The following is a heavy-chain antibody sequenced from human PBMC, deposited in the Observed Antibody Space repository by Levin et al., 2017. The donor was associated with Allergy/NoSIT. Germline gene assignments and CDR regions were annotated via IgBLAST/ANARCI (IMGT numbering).Heavy chain of an antibody. CDR1: GGSISSYY. J-gene: IGHJ4*02. D-gene: IGHD6-19*01. CDR2: IYYSGST. CDR3: ARVAARHSGWDY. V-gene: IGHV4-59*01. Sequence: PSETLSLTCTVSGGSISSYYWSWIRQPPGKGLEWIGYIYYSGSTNYNPSLKSRVTISVDTSKNQFSLKLSSVTAADTAVYYCARVAARHSGWDYWGQGTLVTVSS.